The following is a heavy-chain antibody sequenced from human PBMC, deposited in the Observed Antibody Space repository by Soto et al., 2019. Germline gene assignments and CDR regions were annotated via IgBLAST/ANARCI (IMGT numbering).Heavy chain of an antibody. CDR1: GVSLTSGNW. D-gene: IGHD3-10*01. CDR3: ARLVYDTRLNYMYFDF. CDR2: IFHDGTA. J-gene: IGHJ4*02. Sequence: TLSLTCAVSGVSLTSGNWWTWVRQSPQRGLEYIGEIFHDGTANYYPSFERRVAMSVDTSRNQFSLKLTSVTAADTAVYFCARLVYDTRLNYMYFDFWGPGTLVTVSS. V-gene: IGHV4-4*01.